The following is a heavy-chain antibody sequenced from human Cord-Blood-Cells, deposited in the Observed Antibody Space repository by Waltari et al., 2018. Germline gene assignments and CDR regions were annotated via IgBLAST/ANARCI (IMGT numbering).Heavy chain of an antibody. CDR1: GGTFSSYA. CDR3: ARRPSISSTPIYFDY. D-gene: IGHD2-2*01. Sequence: QVQLVQSGAEVKKPGSSVKVSCKASGGTFSSYAISWVRQPPGQGLEWRGGIIPIFGTANYAQKFQGRVTITADESTSTAYMELSSLRSEDTAVYYCARRPSISSTPIYFDYWGQGTLVTVSS. V-gene: IGHV1-69*01. J-gene: IGHJ4*02. CDR2: IIPIFGTA.